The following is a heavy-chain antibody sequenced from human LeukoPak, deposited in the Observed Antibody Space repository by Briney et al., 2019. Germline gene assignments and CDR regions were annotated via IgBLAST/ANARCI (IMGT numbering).Heavy chain of an antibody. CDR2: ISSSGSTI. Sequence: GSLRLSCAASGFTFISYEMNWVRQAPGKGLEWVSYISSSGSTIYYADSVKGRFTISRDNAKNSLYLQMNGLRAEDTAVYYCARDTYYGGNGGNGMDVWGQGTTVTVSS. J-gene: IGHJ6*02. V-gene: IGHV3-48*03. D-gene: IGHD4-23*01. CDR1: GFTFISYE. CDR3: ARDTYYGGNGGNGMDV.